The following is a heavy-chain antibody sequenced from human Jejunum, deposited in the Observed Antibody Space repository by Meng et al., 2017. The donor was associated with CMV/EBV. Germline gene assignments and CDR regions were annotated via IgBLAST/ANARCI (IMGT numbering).Heavy chain of an antibody. CDR3: ARQNDYGGNFYFFDY. Sequence: YTLTGYNMHWVPQAPGQGPEWMGWINPNSGVTNYAQEFNDRVTMTWDTSIATAYMELSRLRSDDTAVYYCARQNDYGGNFYFFDYWGQGTLVTVSS. CDR1: YTLTGYN. D-gene: IGHD4-23*01. CDR2: INPNSGVT. V-gene: IGHV1-2*02. J-gene: IGHJ4*02.